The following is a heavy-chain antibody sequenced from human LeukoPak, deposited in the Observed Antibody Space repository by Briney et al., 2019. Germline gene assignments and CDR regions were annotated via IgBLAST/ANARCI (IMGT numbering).Heavy chain of an antibody. J-gene: IGHJ4*02. CDR2: IYYSGST. D-gene: IGHD5-24*01. V-gene: IGHV4-59*01. Sequence: SETLSLTCTVSGGSISSYYWSWIRQPPGKGLEWIGYIYYSGSTNYNPSLKSRVTISVDTSKSQFSLKPSSLAAADTAVYYCATGRDPYKTGHWGQGTLVTVSS. CDR1: GGSISSYY. CDR3: ATGRDPYKTGH.